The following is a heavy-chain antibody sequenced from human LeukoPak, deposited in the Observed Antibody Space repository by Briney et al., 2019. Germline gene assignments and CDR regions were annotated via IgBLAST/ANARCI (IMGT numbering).Heavy chain of an antibody. CDR2: IYYSGST. CDR3: ARHSGGRDSSGEYWYFDL. J-gene: IGHJ2*01. V-gene: IGHV4-59*08. Sequence: SETLSLTCTVSGGSISSYYWSWIRQPPGKGREWIGYIYYSGSTNYNPSLKSRVTITVDTSKNQFSLKLSSVTAADTAVYYCARHSGGRDSSGEYWYFDLWGRGTLVTVSS. D-gene: IGHD3-22*01. CDR1: GGSISSYY.